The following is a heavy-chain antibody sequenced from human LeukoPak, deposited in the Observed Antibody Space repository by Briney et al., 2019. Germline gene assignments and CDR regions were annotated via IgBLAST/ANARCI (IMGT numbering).Heavy chain of an antibody. D-gene: IGHD5-12*01. Sequence: GLSLRLSCAASGFTFSSYSMNWVREAPGKGREEVSYISISSSTIYYTESPKGRFTISRDNPKNSLYRQRDRQRAEHSAVYYCARCYPYSGSSGQQWGGGPLVRVS. CDR2: ISISSSTI. J-gene: IGHJ2*01. CDR1: GFTFSSYS. CDR3: ARCYPYSGSSGQQ. V-gene: IGHV3-48*01.